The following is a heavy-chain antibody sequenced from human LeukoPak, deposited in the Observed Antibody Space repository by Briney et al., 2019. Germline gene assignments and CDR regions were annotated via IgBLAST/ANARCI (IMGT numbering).Heavy chain of an antibody. V-gene: IGHV4-39*07. CDR3: ARNGPRIAELNRRRNWFDP. CDR2: IYYSGST. Sequence: PSETLSLTCTVSGGSISSSSYYWGWIRQPPGKGLEWIGSIYYSGSTYYNPSLKSRVTISVDTSKNQFSLKLSSETAADTAVYYCARNGPRIAELNRRRNWFDPWGQGTLVTVSS. D-gene: IGHD6-13*01. CDR1: GGSISSSSYY. J-gene: IGHJ5*02.